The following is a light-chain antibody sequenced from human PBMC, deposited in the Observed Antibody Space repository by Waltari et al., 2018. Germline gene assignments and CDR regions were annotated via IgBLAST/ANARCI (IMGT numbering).Light chain of an antibody. CDR3: NSYTSSNTRV. J-gene: IGLJ1*01. V-gene: IGLV2-14*03. CDR1: SSDVGGYDF. Sequence: QSALTQPASVSGSPGQSITISCTGSSSDVGGYDFVSWYQHHPGKVPKLIIYDVSHRPSGCSTRFAGSKSGNTASLTISGLQSEDEADYYCNSYTSSNTRVFGTGTRVTVL. CDR2: DVS.